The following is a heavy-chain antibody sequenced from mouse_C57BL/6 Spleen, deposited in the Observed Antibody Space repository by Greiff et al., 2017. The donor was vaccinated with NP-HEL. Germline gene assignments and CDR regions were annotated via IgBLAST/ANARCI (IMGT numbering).Heavy chain of an antibody. J-gene: IGHJ1*03. CDR3: TRSPPYYSKSLDWYFDV. V-gene: IGHV1-15*01. Sequence: VKLQESGAELVRPGASVTLSCKASGYTFTDYEMHWVKQTPVHGLEWIGAIDPETGGTAYNQKFKGKAILTADKSSSTAYMELRSLTSEDSAVYYCTRSPPYYSKSLDWYFDVWGTGTTVTVSS. CDR1: GYTFTDYE. CDR2: IDPETGGT. D-gene: IGHD2-5*01.